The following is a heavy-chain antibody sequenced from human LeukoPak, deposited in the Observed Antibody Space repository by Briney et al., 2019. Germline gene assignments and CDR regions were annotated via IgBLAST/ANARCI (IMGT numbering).Heavy chain of an antibody. Sequence: PGGSLRLSCAASGFTVSNIYMSWVRQAPGKGLEWIGEINHSGSTNYNPSLKSRVTISVDTSKNQFSLKLSSVTAADTAVYYCARAENLTPYSSSWYRRSTPIDYWGQGTLVTVSS. CDR2: INHSGST. D-gene: IGHD6-13*01. V-gene: IGHV4-34*01. CDR1: GFTVSNIY. CDR3: ARAENLTPYSSSWYRRSTPIDY. J-gene: IGHJ4*02.